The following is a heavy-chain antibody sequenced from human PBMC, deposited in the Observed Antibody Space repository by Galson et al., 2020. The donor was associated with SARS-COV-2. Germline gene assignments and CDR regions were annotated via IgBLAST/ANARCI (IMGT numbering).Heavy chain of an antibody. Sequence: SETLSLTCTVSGGSISSGGYYWSWIRQHPGKGLEWIGYIYYSGSTYYNPSLKSRVTISVDTSKNQFSLKLSSVTAADTAVYYCAREYNWNYLNEFDYWGQGTLVTVSS. V-gene: IGHV4-31*03. CDR2: IYYSGST. D-gene: IGHD1-7*01. CDR3: AREYNWNYLNEFDY. J-gene: IGHJ4*02. CDR1: GGSISSGGYY.